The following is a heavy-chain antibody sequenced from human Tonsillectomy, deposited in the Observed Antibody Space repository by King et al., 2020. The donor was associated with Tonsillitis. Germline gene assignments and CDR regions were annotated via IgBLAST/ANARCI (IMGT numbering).Heavy chain of an antibody. D-gene: IGHD5-18*01. J-gene: IGHJ4*02. Sequence: VQLVESGGGLVQPGGSLRLSCAASGFTVSSNYMSWVRQAPGKGREWVSVIYSGGSTYYADSVKRRFTISRHNSKNTLYLQMNSLRAEDTAVYYCARVYTAMTIDYWGQGTLVTVSS. V-gene: IGHV3-53*04. CDR1: GFTVSSNY. CDR2: IYSGGST. CDR3: ARVYTAMTIDY.